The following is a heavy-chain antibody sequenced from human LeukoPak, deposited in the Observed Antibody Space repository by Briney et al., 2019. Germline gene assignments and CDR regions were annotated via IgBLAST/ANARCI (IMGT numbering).Heavy chain of an antibody. CDR3: ARAFADGYNSSPFDY. CDR2: ISSSSSYI. V-gene: IGHV3-21*01. J-gene: IGHJ4*02. Sequence: GGSLRLSCAASGFTFSSYSMNWVRQAPGKGLEWVSSISSSSSYIYYADSVKGRFTISRDNAKNSMYLQMNSLRAEDTSVYYCARAFADGYNSSPFDYWGQGTLVTVSS. D-gene: IGHD5-24*01. CDR1: GFTFSSYS.